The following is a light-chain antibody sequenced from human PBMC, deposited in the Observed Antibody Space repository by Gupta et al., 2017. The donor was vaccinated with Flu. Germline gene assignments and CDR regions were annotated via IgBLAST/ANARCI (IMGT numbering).Light chain of an antibody. CDR2: QDS. Sequence: SYELTQPPSVSVSPGQTASIPCSGDKLGDKYACWYQQKPGQSPVLVIYQDSKRPSGIPERFSGSNSGNTATLTISGTQARDEADYYCQAWDSSTAGVFGTGTKVTVL. V-gene: IGLV3-1*01. CDR1: KLGDKY. J-gene: IGLJ1*01. CDR3: QAWDSSTAGV.